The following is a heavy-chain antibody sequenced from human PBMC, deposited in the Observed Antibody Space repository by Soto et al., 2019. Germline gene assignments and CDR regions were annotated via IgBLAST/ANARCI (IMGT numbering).Heavy chain of an antibody. CDR2: ISAYNGNT. J-gene: IGHJ6*02. V-gene: IGHV1-18*01. Sequence: ASVKVSCKASGYTFTSYGISWVRQAPGQGLEWMGWISAYNGNTNYAQKLQGRVTMTTDTSTSTAYMELRSLRSDNTAVYYCARERVRLFGELLRYYYYYYGMDVWGQGTTVTVSS. CDR1: GYTFTSYG. D-gene: IGHD3-10*02. CDR3: ARERVRLFGELLRYYYYYYGMDV.